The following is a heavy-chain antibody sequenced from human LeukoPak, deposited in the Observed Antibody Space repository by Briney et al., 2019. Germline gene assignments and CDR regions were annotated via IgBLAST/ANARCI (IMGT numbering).Heavy chain of an antibody. CDR3: ARLGYYYDSSGYYYTNWFDP. D-gene: IGHD3-22*01. CDR1: GGSISSYY. CDR2: IYYSGST. Sequence: SETLPLTCTVSGGSISSYYWSWIRQPPGKGLEWIGYIYYSGSTNYNPSLKSRVTISVDTSKNQFSLKLSSVTAADTAVYYCARLGYYYDSSGYYYTNWFDPWGQGTLVTVSS. J-gene: IGHJ5*02. V-gene: IGHV4-59*08.